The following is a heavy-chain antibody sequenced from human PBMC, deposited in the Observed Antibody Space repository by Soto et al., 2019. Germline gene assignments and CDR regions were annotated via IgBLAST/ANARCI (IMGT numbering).Heavy chain of an antibody. V-gene: IGHV3-15*01. CDR1: GFTFSNAW. D-gene: IGHD2-2*01. CDR2: IKSKTDGGTT. Sequence: GGSLRLSCAASGFTFSNAWMSWVRQAPGKGLEWVGRIKSKTDGGTTDYAAPVKGRFTISRDDSKNTLYLQMNSLKTEDTAVYYCTTGLGYCSSTSCTGNYYYYYYMDVWGKGTTVTVSS. CDR3: TTGLGYCSSTSCTGNYYYYYYMDV. J-gene: IGHJ6*03.